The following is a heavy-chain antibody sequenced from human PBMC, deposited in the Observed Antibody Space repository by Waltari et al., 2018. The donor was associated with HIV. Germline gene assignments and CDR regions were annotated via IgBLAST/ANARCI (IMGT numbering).Heavy chain of an antibody. CDR2: ISGYNGDT. CDR1: GSTFTNYG. D-gene: IGHD3-22*01. Sequence: QVHLVQSGAELRKPGASVTVSCKASGSTFTNYGITWVRQAPGQELEWMGWISGYNGDTKYAQKVRGRVTMTTDTSTSTAYLEMGSLRFDDTAVYYCARDHYYGSSGYYSDYWGQGTLVTVSS. V-gene: IGHV1-18*01. CDR3: ARDHYYGSSGYYSDY. J-gene: IGHJ4*02.